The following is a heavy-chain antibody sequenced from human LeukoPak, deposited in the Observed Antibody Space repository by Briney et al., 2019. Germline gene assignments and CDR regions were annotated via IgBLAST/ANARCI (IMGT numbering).Heavy chain of an antibody. D-gene: IGHD3-22*01. CDR1: GYTFTGYF. CDR2: INPNNGDT. J-gene: IGHJ4*02. V-gene: IGHV1-2*02. CDR3: ARDERYDSSGYPFDY. Sequence: ASVKVSCKASGYTFTGYFIHWVRQAPGQGLEWMGWINPNNGDTNYAQKFQGRVTMTRDTSITTAYMELSRLRSDDTAVYYCARDERYDSSGYPFDYWGQGTLVTVSS.